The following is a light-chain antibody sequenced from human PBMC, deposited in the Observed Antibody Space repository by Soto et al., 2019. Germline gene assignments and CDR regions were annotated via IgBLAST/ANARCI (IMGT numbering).Light chain of an antibody. CDR3: GTWDSGLSAVV. CDR2: YDS. CDR1: SSNIGRGY. Sequence: QSVLTQPPSLSAAPGEKVAISCSGSSSNIGRGYVSWYQQFPGTDPRLLIYYDSKRPSGIPDRFSGSNSGTSVTLCITGLQTEDEADDYCGTWDSGLSAVVFGGGTKLTVL. J-gene: IGLJ2*01. V-gene: IGLV1-51*01.